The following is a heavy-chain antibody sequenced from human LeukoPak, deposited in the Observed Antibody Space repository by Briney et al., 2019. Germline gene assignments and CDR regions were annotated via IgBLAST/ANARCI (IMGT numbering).Heavy chain of an antibody. Sequence: GGSLRLSCAASGFTFSDYYMSWIRQAPGKGLEWVSYISSSGSTIYYADSVKGRFTTSRDNAKNSLYLQMNSLRAEDTAVYYCASIGYCSGGSCQDAFDIRGQGTMVTVSS. V-gene: IGHV3-11*04. D-gene: IGHD2-15*01. J-gene: IGHJ3*02. CDR1: GFTFSDYY. CDR2: ISSSGSTI. CDR3: ASIGYCSGGSCQDAFDI.